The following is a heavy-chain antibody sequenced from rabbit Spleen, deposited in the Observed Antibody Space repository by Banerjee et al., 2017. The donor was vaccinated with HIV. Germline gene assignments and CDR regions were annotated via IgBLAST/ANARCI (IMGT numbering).Heavy chain of an antibody. D-gene: IGHD1-1*01. CDR3: ARDTRSSFSSYGMDL. V-gene: IGHV1S45*01. CDR2: IEVGSSDFT. J-gene: IGHJ6*01. CDR1: GVSLNDKDV. Sequence: EQLEESGGGLVKPEGSLTLTCKASGVSLNDKDVMCWVRQAPGKGLEWIACIEVGSSDFTSFATWAKGRFTISKTSSTTVTLQVTRLTAADTATYFCARDTRSSFSSYGMDLWGQGTLVTVS.